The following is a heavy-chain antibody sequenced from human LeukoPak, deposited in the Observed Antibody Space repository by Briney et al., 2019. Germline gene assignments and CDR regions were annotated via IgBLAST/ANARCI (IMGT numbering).Heavy chain of an antibody. CDR3: AREMALSLYDFWSGYPFDP. V-gene: IGHV1-8*03. J-gene: IGHJ5*02. CDR1: GYTFTSYD. CDR2: MNPNSGNT. D-gene: IGHD3-3*01. Sequence: GASVKDSCKASGYTFTSYDINWVRQATGQGLEWMGWMNPNSGNTGYAQKFQGRVTITRNTSISTAYMELSSLRSEDTAVYYCAREMALSLYDFWSGYPFDPWGQGTLVTVSS.